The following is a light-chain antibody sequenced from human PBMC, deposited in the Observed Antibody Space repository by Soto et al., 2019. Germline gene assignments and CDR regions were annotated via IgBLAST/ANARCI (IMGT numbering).Light chain of an antibody. CDR3: QQRKHWPPIT. J-gene: IGKJ5*01. Sequence: DIQMTQSPSSLSASVGDRVTITCRASQSISSYLNWYQQKPGKAPKLLIYAASSLQSGVPSRFSGSGSGTVFTLTIGSLEPEDSAVYYCQQRKHWPPITFGQRTLLE. CDR2: AAS. CDR1: QSISSY. V-gene: IGKV1-39*01.